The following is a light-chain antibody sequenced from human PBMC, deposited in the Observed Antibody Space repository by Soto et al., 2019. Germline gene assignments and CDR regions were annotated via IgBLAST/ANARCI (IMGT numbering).Light chain of an antibody. CDR2: EVS. Sequence: QSALTQPASVSGSPGQSITISCTGTSSDVGSHNLVSWYQQHPGQAPKLMIYEVSKRPLGVSARFSASKSGNTASLTISGLQAEDEAYYYCCSYGGSRAVFGGGTQLPVL. CDR1: SSDVGSHNL. J-gene: IGLJ7*01. V-gene: IGLV2-23*02. CDR3: CSYGGSRAV.